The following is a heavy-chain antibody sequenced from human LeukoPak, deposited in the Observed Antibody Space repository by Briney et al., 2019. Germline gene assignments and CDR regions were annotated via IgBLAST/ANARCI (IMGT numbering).Heavy chain of an antibody. CDR1: GGSISSSSYY. Sequence: KPSETLSLTCTVSGGSISSSSYYWGWIRQPPGKGLEWIGRIYYSGSTYYNPSLKSRITISVDTSKNQFSLKLSSVTAADTAVYYCARHPDHYGDYGELYFDYWGQGTLVTVSS. J-gene: IGHJ4*02. D-gene: IGHD4-17*01. CDR3: ARHPDHYGDYGELYFDY. V-gene: IGHV4-39*01. CDR2: IYYSGST.